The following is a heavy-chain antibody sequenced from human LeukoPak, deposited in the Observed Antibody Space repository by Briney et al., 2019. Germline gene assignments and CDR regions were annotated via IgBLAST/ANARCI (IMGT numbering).Heavy chain of an antibody. Sequence: PSGTLSLTCTVSGGSISSYYWTWIRQPAGKGPEWIGRIHASGSTNYNPSLKSRVNMSVDTSKNQFSLRLNSVTAADTAVYYCARVTDPRYNWFDPWGQGTLVTVSS. CDR2: IHASGST. CDR3: ARVTDPRYNWFDP. V-gene: IGHV4-4*07. D-gene: IGHD2-21*02. CDR1: GGSISSYY. J-gene: IGHJ5*02.